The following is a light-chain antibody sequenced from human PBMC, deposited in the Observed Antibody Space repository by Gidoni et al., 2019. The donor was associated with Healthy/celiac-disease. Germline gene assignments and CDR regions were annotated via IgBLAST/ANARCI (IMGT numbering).Light chain of an antibody. CDR2: EVS. CDR3: SSYTSSSTPYV. V-gene: IGLV2-14*01. J-gene: IGLJ1*01. Sequence: QSALTQPASVSGSPGQSITIYCTGTSSDVGGYNYVSWYQQHPGKAPKLMIYEVSKRPSGVSNRFSGSKSGNTASLTISGLQAEDEADYYCSSYTSSSTPYVFGTGTKVTVL. CDR1: SSDVGGYNY.